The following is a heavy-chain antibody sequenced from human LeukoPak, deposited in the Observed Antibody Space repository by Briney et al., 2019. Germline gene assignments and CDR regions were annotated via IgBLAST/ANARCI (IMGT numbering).Heavy chain of an antibody. V-gene: IGHV4-39*01. D-gene: IGHD3-10*01. CDR1: GGSISSSSYY. J-gene: IGHJ5*02. Sequence: KPSETLSLTCTVSGGSISSSSYYWGWIRQPPGKGLEWIGSTYYSGSTYQNPSLKSRVTIFVDTSKNQFSLKLSSVTAADTAVYYCARHLSYRNWFDPWGQGTLVSVSS. CDR3: ARHLSYRNWFDP. CDR2: TYYSGST.